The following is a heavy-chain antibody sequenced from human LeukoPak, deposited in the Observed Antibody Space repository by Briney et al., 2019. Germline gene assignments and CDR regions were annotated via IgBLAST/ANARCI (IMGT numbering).Heavy chain of an antibody. V-gene: IGHV1-2*02. CDR1: GYTFAGYY. J-gene: IGHJ5*02. Sequence: ASVKVSCKASGYTFAGYYMHWVRQAPGQGLEWMGWINTNSGGTNYAQKFQGRVTMTRDTSISTAYMELSRLRSDDTAVYYCARVDSSGWNNWFDPWGQGTLVTVSS. D-gene: IGHD6-19*01. CDR3: ARVDSSGWNNWFDP. CDR2: INTNSGGT.